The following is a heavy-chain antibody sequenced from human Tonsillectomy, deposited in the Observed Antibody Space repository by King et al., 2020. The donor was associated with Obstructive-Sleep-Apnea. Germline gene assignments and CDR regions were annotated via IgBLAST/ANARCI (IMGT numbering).Heavy chain of an antibody. CDR1: GGSFSGYY. Sequence: HVQLQQWGAGLLKPSETLSPTCAVYGGSFSGYYWSWIRQPPGKGLEWIGEINHSGSTNYNPSLKSRVTISVDTSKNQFSLKLSSVTAADTAVYYCARAWAGSGSYWYFDLWGRGTLVTVSS. D-gene: IGHD3-10*01. CDR2: INHSGST. J-gene: IGHJ2*01. V-gene: IGHV4-34*01. CDR3: ARAWAGSGSYWYFDL.